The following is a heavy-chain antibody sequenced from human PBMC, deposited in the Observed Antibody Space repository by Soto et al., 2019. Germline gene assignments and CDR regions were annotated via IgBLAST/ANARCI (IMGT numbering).Heavy chain of an antibody. CDR1: GDSVSSNSAA. CDR3: ARAIIAATASFRYPDY. V-gene: IGHV6-1*01. CDR2: TYYRSKWYN. D-gene: IGHD6-25*01. Sequence: QTLSLTCAISGDSVSSNSAAWNWVRQSPSRGLEWLGRTYYRSKWYNDYAVSVKGRITVNPDTSKNQFSLQLNSVTPEDSGVYYCARAIIAATASFRYPDYLREASQITVSS. J-gene: IGHJ4*02.